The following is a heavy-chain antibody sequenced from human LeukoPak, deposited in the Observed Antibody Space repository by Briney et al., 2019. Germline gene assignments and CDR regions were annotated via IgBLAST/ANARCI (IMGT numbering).Heavy chain of an antibody. CDR1: GFTFSSYS. J-gene: IGHJ4*02. Sequence: GGSLRLSCAASGFTFSSYSMNWVRQAPGKGLEWVSYISGTSRTIYYADSVKGRFTISRDNAKNSLSLQMNSLRDEDTAAYYCARADRSGTYNFDYWGQGTLVTVSS. CDR3: ARADRSGTYNFDY. V-gene: IGHV3-48*02. D-gene: IGHD1-26*01. CDR2: ISGTSRTI.